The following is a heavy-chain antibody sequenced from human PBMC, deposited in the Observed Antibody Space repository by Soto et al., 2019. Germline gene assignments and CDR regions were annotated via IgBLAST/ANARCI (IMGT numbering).Heavy chain of an antibody. D-gene: IGHD3-22*01. CDR2: ISAYNGNT. J-gene: IGHJ4*02. Sequence: ASVKVSCKASGYTFTSYGISWVRQAPGQGLEWMGWISAYNGNTNYAQKLRGRVTMTTDTSTSTAYMELRSLRSDDTAVYYCARDKKIVVVTHPFFDYWGQGTLVTVSS. CDR3: ARDKKIVVVTHPFFDY. CDR1: GYTFTSYG. V-gene: IGHV1-18*01.